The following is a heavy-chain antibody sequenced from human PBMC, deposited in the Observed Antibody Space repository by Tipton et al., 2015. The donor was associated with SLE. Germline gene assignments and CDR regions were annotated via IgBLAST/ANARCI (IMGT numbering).Heavy chain of an antibody. J-gene: IGHJ4*02. V-gene: IGHV3-21*01. CDR2: ISSSSSYI. Sequence: SLRLSCAASGFTFSSYSMNWVRQAPGKGLEWVSSISSSSSYIYYADSVKGRFTISRDNSKNTLYLQMNSLRAEDTAVYYCAKEGGRWLQLREYYFDYWGQGTLVTVSS. D-gene: IGHD5-24*01. CDR1: GFTFSSYS. CDR3: AKEGGRWLQLREYYFDY.